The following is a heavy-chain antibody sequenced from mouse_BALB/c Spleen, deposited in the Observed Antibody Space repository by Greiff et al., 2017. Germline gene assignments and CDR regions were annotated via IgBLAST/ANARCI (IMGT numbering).Heavy chain of an antibody. J-gene: IGHJ1*01. CDR3: ARWYFDV. CDR2: ISSGSSTI. CDR1: GFTFSSFG. Sequence: EVKLMESGGGLVQPGGSQKLSCAASGFTFSSFGMHWVRQAPEKGLEWVAYISSGSSTIYYADTVKGRFTISRDNPKNTLFLQMTSLRSEDTAMYYCARWYFDVWGAGTTVTVSS. V-gene: IGHV5-17*02.